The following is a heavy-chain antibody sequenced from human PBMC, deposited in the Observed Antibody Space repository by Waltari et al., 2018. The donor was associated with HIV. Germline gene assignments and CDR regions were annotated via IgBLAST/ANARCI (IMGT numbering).Heavy chain of an antibody. J-gene: IGHJ4*02. CDR1: GYTLTELS. Sequence: QVQLVQSGAEVKKPGASVKVSCKVSGYTLTELSMPWLRQAPGKGLEWMGGVEPEEGETIYAQKCQGRVTRTEDTSTDTAYMELSSLRSEDTAVYYCATGPWLEKGYWGQGTLVTVAS. CDR2: VEPEEGET. V-gene: IGHV1-24*01. CDR3: ATGPWLEKGY. D-gene: IGHD6-19*01.